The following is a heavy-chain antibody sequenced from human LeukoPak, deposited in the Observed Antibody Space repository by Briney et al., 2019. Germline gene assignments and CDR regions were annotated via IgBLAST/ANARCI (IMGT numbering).Heavy chain of an antibody. Sequence: PGGSLRLSCAAPGFTFSSYGMHWVRQAPGKGLEWVASINHNGNVNYYVDSVKGRFTISRDNAKNSLYLQMSNLRAEDTAVYFCARGGGLDVWGQGATVTVSS. J-gene: IGHJ6*02. V-gene: IGHV3-7*03. CDR3: ARGGGLDV. CDR1: GFTFSSYG. CDR2: INHNGNVN. D-gene: IGHD3-16*01.